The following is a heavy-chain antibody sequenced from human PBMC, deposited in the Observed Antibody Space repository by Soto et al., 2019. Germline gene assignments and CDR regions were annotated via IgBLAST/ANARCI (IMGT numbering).Heavy chain of an antibody. CDR2: TYYRSKWYY. V-gene: IGHV6-1*01. J-gene: IGHJ4*01. CDR1: GDSVSINSAV. D-gene: IGHD1-26*01. Sequence: PSQTLSLTCAITGDSVSINSAVWSLVRQCPSRGLEWLGRTYYRSKWYYEYAVSVRGRITINPGTSKNQYSLQLNSVTPEDTAVYFCARGEQYSGRIFDYWGQGTLVTVSS. CDR3: ARGEQYSGRIFDY.